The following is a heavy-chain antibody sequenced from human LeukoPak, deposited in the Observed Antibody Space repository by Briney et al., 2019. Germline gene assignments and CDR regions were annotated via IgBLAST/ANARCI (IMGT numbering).Heavy chain of an antibody. CDR2: IYYSGST. CDR1: GGSISSSSYY. Sequence: SETLSLTCTVSGGSISSSSYYWGWIRQPPGKGLEWIGSIYYSGSTYYNPSLKSRVTISVDTSKNQFSLKLSSVTAADTAVYYCARAVGATTVDYWGQGTLVTVSS. D-gene: IGHD1-26*01. CDR3: ARAVGATTVDY. J-gene: IGHJ4*02. V-gene: IGHV4-39*07.